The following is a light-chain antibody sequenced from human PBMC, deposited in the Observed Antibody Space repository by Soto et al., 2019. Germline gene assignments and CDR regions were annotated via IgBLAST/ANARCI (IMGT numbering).Light chain of an antibody. J-gene: IGLJ2*01. CDR3: AAWDDSLNAVV. V-gene: IGLV1-44*01. CDR2: SNN. Sequence: QSVLTQPPSASGTPGQRVTISCSGSSSNIGSNTVNWYQQLPGTAPKLLIYSNNQRPSRVPDRFSGSKSGTSASLAISGLQSEDEADYYCAAWDDSLNAVVFGGGTKVTVL. CDR1: SSNIGSNT.